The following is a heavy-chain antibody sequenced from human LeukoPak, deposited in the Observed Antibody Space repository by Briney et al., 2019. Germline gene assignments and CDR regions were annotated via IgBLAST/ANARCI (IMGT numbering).Heavy chain of an antibody. V-gene: IGHV3-9*01. CDR2: ISWNSGSI. CDR1: GFTFDDYA. CDR3: AKGPMVRGVPYYFDC. J-gene: IGHJ4*02. D-gene: IGHD3-10*01. Sequence: PGGSLRLSCAASGFTFDDYAMHWVRQAPGKGLEWVSGISWNSGSIGYADSVKGRFTISRDNAKNSLYLQMNSLRAEDTALYYCAKGPMVRGVPYYFDCWGQGTLVTVSS.